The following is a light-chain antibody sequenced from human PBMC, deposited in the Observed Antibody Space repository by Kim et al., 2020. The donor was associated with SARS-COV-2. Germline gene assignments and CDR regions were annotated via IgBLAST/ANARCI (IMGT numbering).Light chain of an antibody. CDR2: TAS. J-gene: IGKJ2*01. Sequence: DIQMTQSPSSLSASVGHRVTITCRASQDISRYLNWYQQKPGKAPKLLIYTASSLQSGVPSRFSGSGSGTDFTLTISSLQPEDFATYYCQQSYSTPPYTFGQGTKLEI. CDR3: QQSYSTPPYT. CDR1: QDISRY. V-gene: IGKV1-39*01.